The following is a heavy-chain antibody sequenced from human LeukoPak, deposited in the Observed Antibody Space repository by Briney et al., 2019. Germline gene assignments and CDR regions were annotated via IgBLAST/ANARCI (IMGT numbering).Heavy chain of an antibody. D-gene: IGHD2-8*01. Sequence: ASVTVSCKVSGYTFNNFVISWVRQAPGQGLEWVGWISPHTYATRYAEKVQGRVSMTTDTSTTTVYMELRSLTSDDTAVYFCARGQSMYYWGQGTPVTVSS. J-gene: IGHJ4*02. CDR2: ISPHTYAT. CDR3: ARGQSMYY. V-gene: IGHV1-18*01. CDR1: GYTFNNFV.